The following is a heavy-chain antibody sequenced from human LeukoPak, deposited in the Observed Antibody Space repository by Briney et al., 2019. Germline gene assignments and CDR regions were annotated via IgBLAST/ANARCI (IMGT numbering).Heavy chain of an antibody. J-gene: IGHJ5*02. CDR3: ARGGGRSGMYWFDP. D-gene: IGHD2-15*01. CDR1: GGSISSYY. V-gene: IGHV4-59*01. CDR2: IYYSGST. Sequence: SETLSLTCTVSGGSISSYYWSWIRRPPGKGLEWIGYIYYSGSTNYNPSLKSRVTISVDTSKNQFSLKLSSVTAADTAVYYCARGGGRSGMYWFDPWGQGTLVTVSS.